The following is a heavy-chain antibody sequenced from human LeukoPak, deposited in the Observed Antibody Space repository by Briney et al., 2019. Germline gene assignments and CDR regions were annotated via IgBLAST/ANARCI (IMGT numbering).Heavy chain of an antibody. Sequence: SETLSLTCAVYGGSFSGYYWSWIRQPPGKGLEWLGEINHSGSTNYNPSLKRRVTISVDTSKNQFSLKLSSVTAADTAVYYCARANRGKGAFDIWGQGTMVTVSS. CDR3: ARANRGKGAFDI. CDR2: INHSGST. J-gene: IGHJ3*02. V-gene: IGHV4-34*01. D-gene: IGHD3-10*01. CDR1: GGSFSGYY.